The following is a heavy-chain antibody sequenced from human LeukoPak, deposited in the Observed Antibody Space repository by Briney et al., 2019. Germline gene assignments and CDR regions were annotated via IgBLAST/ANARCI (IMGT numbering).Heavy chain of an antibody. Sequence: PGGSLRLSCAASGFTVSSNYMSWVRQAPGKGLEWVSVIYSGGSTYYADSVKGRFTISRDNSKNTLYLQMNSLRAEDTVVYYCARELTRSSGLGAFDIWGQGTMVTVSS. D-gene: IGHD3-22*01. V-gene: IGHV3-53*01. CDR2: IYSGGST. CDR1: GFTVSSNY. CDR3: ARELTRSSGLGAFDI. J-gene: IGHJ3*02.